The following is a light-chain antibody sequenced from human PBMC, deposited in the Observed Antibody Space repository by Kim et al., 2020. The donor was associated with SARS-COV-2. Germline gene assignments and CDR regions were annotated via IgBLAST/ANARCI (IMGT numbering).Light chain of an antibody. CDR1: SGHSSYA. CDR3: QTWGTGIGV. V-gene: IGLV4-69*01. J-gene: IGLJ3*02. CDR2: LNSDGSH. Sequence: ASVKLTCTLSSGHSSYAIAWHQQQPEKGARYLMKLNSDGSHSKGDGIPDRFSGSSSGAARYLTISSLQSEEEADYYCQTWGTGIGVFGGGTQLTVL.